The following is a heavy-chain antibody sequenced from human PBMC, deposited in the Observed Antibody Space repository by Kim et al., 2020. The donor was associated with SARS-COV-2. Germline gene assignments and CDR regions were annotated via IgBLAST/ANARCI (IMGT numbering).Heavy chain of an antibody. CDR1: GFTFSSYG. J-gene: IGHJ4*01. CDR2: ISYDGSNK. D-gene: IGHD3-10*01. Sequence: GGSLRLSCAASGFTFSSYGMHWVRQAPGKGLEWVAVISYDGSNKYYADSVKGRFTISRDNSKNTLYLQMNSLRAEDTAVYYCAKDQGWFGELYYFDYWG. V-gene: IGHV3-30*18. CDR3: AKDQGWFGELYYFDY.